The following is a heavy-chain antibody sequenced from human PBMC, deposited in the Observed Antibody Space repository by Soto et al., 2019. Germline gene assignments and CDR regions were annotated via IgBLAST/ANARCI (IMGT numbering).Heavy chain of an antibody. CDR1: GGSFSGYY. J-gene: IGHJ4*02. D-gene: IGHD6-19*01. Sequence: ASETLSLTCAVYGGSFSGYYWSWIRQPPGKGLEWIGEINHSGSTNYNPSLKSRVTISVDTSKNQFSLKLSSVTAADTAVYYCARGSGGGWYYYWGQGTLVTVSS. CDR2: INHSGST. V-gene: IGHV4-34*01. CDR3: ARGSGGGWYYY.